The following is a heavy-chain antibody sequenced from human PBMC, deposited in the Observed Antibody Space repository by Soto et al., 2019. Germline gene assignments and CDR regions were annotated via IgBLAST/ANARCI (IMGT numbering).Heavy chain of an antibody. CDR1: GFTFSNAW. CDR3: TTDPLDYGHYSAI. D-gene: IGHD4-17*01. Sequence: EVQLVESGGGLVKPGGSLRLSCAASGFTFSNAWMNWVRQAPGKGLEWVGRIKSKTDGGTTDYAAPVKGRFTISRDDSKNTLYLQMNSLKTEDTAVYYCTTDPLDYGHYSAIWGQGTMVTVSS. J-gene: IGHJ3*02. V-gene: IGHV3-15*07. CDR2: IKSKTDGGTT.